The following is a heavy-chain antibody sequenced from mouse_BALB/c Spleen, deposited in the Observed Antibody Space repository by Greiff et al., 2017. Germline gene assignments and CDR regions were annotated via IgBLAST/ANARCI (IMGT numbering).Heavy chain of an antibody. D-gene: IGHD1-2*01. CDR3: ASAGNKYYYGYYFDY. V-gene: IGHV5-17*02. J-gene: IGHJ2*01. Sequence: EVHLVESGGGLVQPGGSRKLSCAASGFTFSSFGMHWVRQAPEKGLEWVAYISSGSSTIYYADTVKGRFTISRDNPKNTLFLQMTSLRSEDTAMFYCASAGNKYYYGYYFDYWGQGTTLTVSS. CDR1: GFTFSSFG. CDR2: ISSGSSTI.